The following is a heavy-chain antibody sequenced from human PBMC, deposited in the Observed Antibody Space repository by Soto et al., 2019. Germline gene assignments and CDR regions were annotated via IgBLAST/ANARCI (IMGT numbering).Heavy chain of an antibody. CDR3: ARGDSGTPSDDAFDI. CDR2: IGTAGDT. V-gene: IGHV3-13*01. CDR1: GFTFSSYD. Sequence: EVQLVESGGGLVQPGGSLRLSCAASGFTFSSYDMHWVRQATGKGLEWVSAIGTAGDTYYPGSVKGRFTISRENDKNSLYLQMNSLRAEDTAVYYCARGDSGTPSDDAFDIWGQGTMVTVSS. D-gene: IGHD1-26*01. J-gene: IGHJ3*02.